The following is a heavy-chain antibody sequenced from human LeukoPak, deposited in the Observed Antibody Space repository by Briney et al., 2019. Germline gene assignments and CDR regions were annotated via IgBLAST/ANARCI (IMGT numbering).Heavy chain of an antibody. Sequence: GESLKISCKGSGYSFTSYWIGWVRQMPGKGLEWMGIIYPGDSDTRYSPSFQGQVTISADKSLSTAYLQWSSLKDSDTTMYYCARSRYSSSWPPGDSYYYYYGMDVWGQGTTVTVSS. CDR2: IYPGDSDT. CDR3: ARSRYSSSWPPGDSYYYYYGMDV. D-gene: IGHD6-13*01. V-gene: IGHV5-51*01. J-gene: IGHJ6*02. CDR1: GYSFTSYW.